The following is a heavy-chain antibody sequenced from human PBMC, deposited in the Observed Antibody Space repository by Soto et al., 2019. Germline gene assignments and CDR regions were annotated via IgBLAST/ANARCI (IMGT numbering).Heavy chain of an antibody. CDR1: GFTFSSYS. J-gene: IGHJ6*02. Sequence: EVQLVESGGGLVQPGGSLRLSCAASGFTFSSYSMNWVRQAPGKGLEWVSYISSSSSTIYYADSVKGRFTISRDNAKNSLYLQMNSLRDEDTAVYYCARAPVVPAAMWYYGMDVWGQGTTVTVS. D-gene: IGHD2-2*01. CDR3: ARAPVVPAAMWYYGMDV. CDR2: ISSSSSTI. V-gene: IGHV3-48*02.